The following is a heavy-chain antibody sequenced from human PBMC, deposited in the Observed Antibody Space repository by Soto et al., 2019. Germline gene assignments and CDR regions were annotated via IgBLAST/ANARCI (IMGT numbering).Heavy chain of an antibody. D-gene: IGHD7-27*01. CDR1: GGSISTVNYW. Sequence: QVQLQESGPGLVKPSQTLSLTCTVSGGSISTVNYWWSWIRQSPDMGLEWIGHIYNGGSTYNNPSLESRVTMSGDTTKNDLSMNLCSVRAADTAAAYWARDHSGDKVSSWGQGTLVTVSS. V-gene: IGHV4-30-4*01. J-gene: IGHJ5*02. CDR3: ARDHSGDKVSS. CDR2: IYNGGST.